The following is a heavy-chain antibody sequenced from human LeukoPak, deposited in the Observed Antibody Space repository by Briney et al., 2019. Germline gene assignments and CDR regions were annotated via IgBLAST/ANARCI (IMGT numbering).Heavy chain of an antibody. CDR1: GYSFTSYW. D-gene: IGHD3-22*01. V-gene: IGHV5-51*01. CDR2: IYPGDSDT. Sequence: GESLQISCKGAGYSFTSYWIGWVRQLPGKGLEWMGIIYPGDSDTRYSPSFQGQVTISADKSISTAYLQWSSLQASDTAMYYCARQSEYYYDSSGSPSTGFDYWGQGTLVTVSS. CDR3: ARQSEYYYDSSGSPSTGFDY. J-gene: IGHJ4*02.